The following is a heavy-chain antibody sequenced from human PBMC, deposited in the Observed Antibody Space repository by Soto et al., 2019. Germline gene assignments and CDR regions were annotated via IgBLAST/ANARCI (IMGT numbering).Heavy chain of an antibody. J-gene: IGHJ4*02. Sequence: PGGSLRLSCAASGFTFSSYWMHWVRQAPGKGLVWVSRINSDGSSTSYADSVKGRFTISRDNAKNTLYLQMNSLRAEDTAVYYCARDPEGDFWSGLSYFDYWGQGTLVTVSS. V-gene: IGHV3-74*01. CDR2: INSDGSST. CDR1: GFTFSSYW. CDR3: ARDPEGDFWSGLSYFDY. D-gene: IGHD3-3*01.